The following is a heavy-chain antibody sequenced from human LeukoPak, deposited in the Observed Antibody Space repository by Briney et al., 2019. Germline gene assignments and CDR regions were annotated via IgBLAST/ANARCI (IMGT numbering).Heavy chain of an antibody. J-gene: IGHJ4*02. Sequence: SETLSLTCTVSGGSISSYYWSWIRQPAGKGLEWIGRIYTSGSTNYNPSLKSRVTISADTSKNQFSLKLTAVTAADTAVYYCARFIVGGQYFDYWGQGALVTVSS. CDR1: GGSISSYY. V-gene: IGHV4-4*07. CDR3: ARFIVGGQYFDY. CDR2: IYTSGST. D-gene: IGHD1-26*01.